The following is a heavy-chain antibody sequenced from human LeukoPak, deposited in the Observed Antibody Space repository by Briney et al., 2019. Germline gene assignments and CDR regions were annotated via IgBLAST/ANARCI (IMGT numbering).Heavy chain of an antibody. CDR2: INHSGST. V-gene: IGHV4-34*01. CDR1: GGSFSGYY. D-gene: IGHD3-22*01. CDR3: ARCYGDSSGYYGGDVIDY. Sequence: SETLSLTCTVYGGSFSGYYWSRIRQPPGKGLEWIGEINHSGSTNYNPSLKSRVTISVDTSNNQFSQKLISVTAADTAVYYCARCYGDSSGYYGGDVIDYWGQGTLATVSS. J-gene: IGHJ4*02.